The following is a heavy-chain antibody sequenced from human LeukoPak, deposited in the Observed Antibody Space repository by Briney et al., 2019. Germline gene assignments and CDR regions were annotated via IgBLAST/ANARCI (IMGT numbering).Heavy chain of an antibody. V-gene: IGHV4-59*12. CDR2: ISYTGST. J-gene: IGHJ4*02. CDR1: GGSISPYF. D-gene: IGHD6-6*01. Sequence: SETLSLTCTVSGGSISPYFWSWMRQTPGKGLEWIGYISYTGSTNYNPALKSRVTISVDTSKNQFSLKLSSVTAADTAVYYCARSLIAAPDYWGQGTLVTVSS. CDR3: ARSLIAAPDY.